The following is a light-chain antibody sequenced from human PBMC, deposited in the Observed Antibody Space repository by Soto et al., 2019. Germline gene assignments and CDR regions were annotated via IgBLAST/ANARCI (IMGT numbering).Light chain of an antibody. Sequence: EIVLTQSPGTLSLAPGDRATISCRASQSVSTKDLAWYQQKSGQAPRLLIYAAFRRATGIPDRFSGSASGTDFTLTINSLQPEDFAVYYCQQYGDSPLYTFGQGTNLEIK. V-gene: IGKV3-20*01. CDR2: AAF. CDR1: QSVSTKD. CDR3: QQYGDSPLYT. J-gene: IGKJ2*01.